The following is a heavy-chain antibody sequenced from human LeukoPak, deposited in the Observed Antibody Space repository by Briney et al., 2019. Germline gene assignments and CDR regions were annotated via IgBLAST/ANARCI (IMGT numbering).Heavy chain of an antibody. V-gene: IGHV1-18*01. CDR3: ARVGCSGDECYSEDH. CDR1: GFTFIIYG. J-gene: IGHJ4*02. Sequence: ASVKVSCKTSGFTFIIYGINWVRQAPGQGPEWMGWISVHDGKTKHAQKFHDRVSLTRDTSTRTAYMELRRLRSDDTAVYYCARVGCSGDECYSEDHWGQGTLVTVSS. CDR2: ISVHDGKT. D-gene: IGHD2-15*01.